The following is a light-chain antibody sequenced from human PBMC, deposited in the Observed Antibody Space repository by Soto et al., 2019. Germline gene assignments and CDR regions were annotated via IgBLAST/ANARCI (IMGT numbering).Light chain of an antibody. Sequence: AIQLTQSPSSLSASVGDRVTITCRASQGISSALAWYQQKPGKAPKLLIYDASSLGSGVPSRFSGSGSGTDFTLTISSLQPEDFATYYCQQFNSYPGYTFGQGTKLEIK. CDR3: QQFNSYPGYT. CDR2: DAS. CDR1: QGISSA. V-gene: IGKV1-13*02. J-gene: IGKJ2*01.